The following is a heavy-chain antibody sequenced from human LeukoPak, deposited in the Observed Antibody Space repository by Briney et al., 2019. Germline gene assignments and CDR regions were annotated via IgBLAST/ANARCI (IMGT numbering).Heavy chain of an antibody. CDR1: GFSFSSYA. CDR2: ISGGGGST. CDR3: ARDLYADFWSGSVFDY. J-gene: IGHJ4*02. D-gene: IGHD3-3*01. V-gene: IGHV3-23*01. Sequence: GGSLRLSCEASGFSFSSYATSWVRQAPGKGLEWVSGISGGGGSTYYAGSVKGRFTISRDISKNTLYLQMNSLRAEDTAVYYCARDLYADFWSGSVFDYWGRGTLVTVSS.